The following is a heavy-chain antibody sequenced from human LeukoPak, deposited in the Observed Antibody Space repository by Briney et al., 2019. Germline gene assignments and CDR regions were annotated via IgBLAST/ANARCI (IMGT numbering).Heavy chain of an antibody. V-gene: IGHV1-46*01. J-gene: IGHJ4*02. CDR2: INPTGGST. CDR1: GYTFTSYY. CDR3: AREVREYSYGFDY. Sequence: GASVKVSCKASGYTFTSYYMHWVRQAPGQGLEWMGLINPTGGSTGYAQKFQGRVTMTRDMSTSTDYMELSSLRSEDTAIYYCAREVREYSYGFDYWGRGTLVTVSS. D-gene: IGHD5-18*01.